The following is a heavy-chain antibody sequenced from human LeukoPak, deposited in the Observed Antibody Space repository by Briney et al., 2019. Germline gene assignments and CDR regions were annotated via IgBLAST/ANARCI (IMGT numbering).Heavy chain of an antibody. Sequence: SETLSLTCAVYSGSFSGYYWSWIRQPPGKGLEWIGEINHSGSTNYNPSLKSRVTISVDTSKNQFSLKLSSVTAADTAVYYCARATTMVRGVMGAYDYWGQGTLVTVSS. CDR1: SGSFSGYY. D-gene: IGHD3-10*01. V-gene: IGHV4-34*01. J-gene: IGHJ4*02. CDR3: ARATTMVRGVMGAYDY. CDR2: INHSGST.